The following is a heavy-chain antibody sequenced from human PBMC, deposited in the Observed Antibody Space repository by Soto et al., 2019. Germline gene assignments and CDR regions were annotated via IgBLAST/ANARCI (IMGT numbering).Heavy chain of an antibody. D-gene: IGHD1-26*01. J-gene: IGHJ1*01. CDR1: GFTFSSDW. CDR3: AMSYYHSTVGR. Sequence: EMQLVESGGGPVHPGGSLRLSCAASGFTFSSDWMSWVRQAPGKGLEWVANINQDGSATYYVDSVKGRFTISRDNAKNSLFLQMNSLTVEDTAIYYCAMSYYHSTVGRWGQGTLVIVSS. CDR2: INQDGSAT. V-gene: IGHV3-7*02.